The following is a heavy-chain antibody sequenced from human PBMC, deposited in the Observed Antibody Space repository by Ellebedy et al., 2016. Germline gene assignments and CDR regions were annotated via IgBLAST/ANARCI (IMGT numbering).Heavy chain of an antibody. Sequence: SETLSLTXAVYGGSFSGYYWSWIRQPPGKGLEWIGEINHSGSTNYNPSLKSRVTISVDTSKNQFSLKLSSVTAADTALYYCARRLSIGISGLGWFDPWGQGILVTVSS. CDR1: GGSFSGYY. D-gene: IGHD1-14*01. V-gene: IGHV4-34*01. CDR2: INHSGST. J-gene: IGHJ5*02. CDR3: ARRLSIGISGLGWFDP.